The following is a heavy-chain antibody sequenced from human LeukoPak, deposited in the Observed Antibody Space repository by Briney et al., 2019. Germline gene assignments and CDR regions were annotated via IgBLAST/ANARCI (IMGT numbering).Heavy chain of an antibody. V-gene: IGHV3-48*03. D-gene: IGHD6-6*01. CDR2: ISSSGSTI. Sequence: GGSLRLSCAASGFTFSSYEMNWVRQAPGKGLEWVSYISSSGSTIYYADSVKGRFTISRDNAKNSLYLQMNSLRAEDTAAYYCMAESSSPWEGYWGQGTLVTVSS. CDR3: MAESSSPWEGY. CDR1: GFTFSSYE. J-gene: IGHJ4*02.